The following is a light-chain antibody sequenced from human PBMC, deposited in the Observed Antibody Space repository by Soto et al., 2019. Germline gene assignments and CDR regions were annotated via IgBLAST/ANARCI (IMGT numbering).Light chain of an antibody. Sequence: EIVLTQSPGTLSLSPGERATLSCRASQSVSSSYLVWHQQKPGQAPRLLIYAASRSATGIPDRLSLRRSGIDFALTISRLEPKDFPVYYCRQPATTPWKFGHGTQLDIK. V-gene: IGKV3-20*01. CDR3: RQPATTPWK. J-gene: IGKJ1*01. CDR1: QSVSSSY. CDR2: AAS.